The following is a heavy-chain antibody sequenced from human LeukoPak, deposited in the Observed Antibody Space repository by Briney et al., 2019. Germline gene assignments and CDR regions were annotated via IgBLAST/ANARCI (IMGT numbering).Heavy chain of an antibody. CDR1: GGSISSYY. V-gene: IGHV4-59*01. J-gene: IGHJ4*02. Sequence: SETLSLTCTVSGGSISSYYWSWIRQPPGKRLEWIGYIYYSGSTNYNPSLKSRVTISIDTSKNQFSLKLSSVTAADAAVYYCARDMGGYDPQYSFDYWGQGTLVTVSS. D-gene: IGHD5-12*01. CDR3: ARDMGGYDPQYSFDY. CDR2: IYYSGST.